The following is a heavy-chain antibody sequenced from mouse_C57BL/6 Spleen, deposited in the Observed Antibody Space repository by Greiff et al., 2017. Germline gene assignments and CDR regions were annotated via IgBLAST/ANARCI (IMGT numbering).Heavy chain of an antibody. Sequence: VKVVESGAELARPGASVKLSCKASGYTFTSYGISWVKQRTGQGLEWIGEIYPRSGNTYYNEKFKGKATLTADKSSSTAYMELRSLTSEDSAVYFCARPYYSNYDFDYWGQGTTLTVSS. J-gene: IGHJ2*01. V-gene: IGHV1-81*01. CDR1: GYTFTSYG. CDR2: IYPRSGNT. D-gene: IGHD2-5*01. CDR3: ARPYYSNYDFDY.